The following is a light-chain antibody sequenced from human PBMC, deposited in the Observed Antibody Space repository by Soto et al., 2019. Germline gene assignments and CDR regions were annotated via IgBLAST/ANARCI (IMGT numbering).Light chain of an antibody. CDR3: SSYTSRSTRV. CDR2: EVS. J-gene: IGLJ3*02. V-gene: IGLV2-14*01. CDR1: SSDVGGYNY. Sequence: QSALTQPASVSGSPGQSITISCTGTSSDVGGYNYVSWYQQHPGKAPKLIIYEVSNRPSGVSNRFSGSKSGNTASLTIPGLQAEDEAVYYCSSYTSRSTRVFGGGTKVTVL.